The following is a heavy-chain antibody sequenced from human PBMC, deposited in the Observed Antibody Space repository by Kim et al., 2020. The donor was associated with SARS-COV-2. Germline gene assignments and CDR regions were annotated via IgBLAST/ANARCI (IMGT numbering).Heavy chain of an antibody. CDR1: GFTASNYC. CDR3: ASLDTYPPASWSHSSAPSPWGL. Sequence: GGSLRLSCAVSGFTASNYCMSWVRQAPGKGLEWVSMIKNDGTDPYYVDSVKGRFTISRDNARSSLLLQMNSLRAEDTAMYYCASLDTYPPASWSHSSAPSPWGLWGQGTQVT. D-gene: IGHD3-10*01. J-gene: IGHJ4*02. CDR2: IKNDGTDP. V-gene: IGHV3-7*01.